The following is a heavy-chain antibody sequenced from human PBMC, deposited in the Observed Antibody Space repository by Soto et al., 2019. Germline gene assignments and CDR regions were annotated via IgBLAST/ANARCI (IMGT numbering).Heavy chain of an antibody. J-gene: IGHJ6*02. CDR3: AGLGYSYGYYYYYGMDV. D-gene: IGHD5-18*01. CDR2: IYYSGST. Sequence: SETLSLTCTVSGGSISSSSYYWGWIRQPPGKGLEWIGSIYYSGSTYYNPSLKSRVTISVDTSKNQFSLKLSSVTAADTAVYYCAGLGYSYGYYYYYGMDVWGQGTTVTVSS. CDR1: GGSISSSSYY. V-gene: IGHV4-39*01.